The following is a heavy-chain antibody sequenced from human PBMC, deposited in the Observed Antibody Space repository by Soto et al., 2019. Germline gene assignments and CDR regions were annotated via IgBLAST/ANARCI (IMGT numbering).Heavy chain of an antibody. V-gene: IGHV4-39*01. CDR3: ERCPVGPTIVFDY. CDR2: FYYGGNT. D-gene: IGHD1-26*01. CDR1: GDSIKSSSYY. Sequence: XATLSLTCTVSGDSIKSSSYYWGGVRQSPGKGLEWIGSFYYGGNTYYNPSLKSRVLISVDTSKSQFSLKLSSVTAADTAVYFCERCPVGPTIVFDYWGQGTLVTVSS. J-gene: IGHJ4*02.